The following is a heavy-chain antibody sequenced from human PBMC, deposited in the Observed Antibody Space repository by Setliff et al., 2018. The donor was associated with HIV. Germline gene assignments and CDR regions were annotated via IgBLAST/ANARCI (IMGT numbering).Heavy chain of an antibody. CDR1: GGSINSYY. Sequence: SETLSLTCTVSGGSINSYYWSWIRQPAGKGLEWIGRIYSSGSTNYNPSLKSRVTMSVDTSKNQISLKLSSVTAADTAMYYCARRMAAGTLDSWGPGTLVTVSS. CDR2: IYSSGST. CDR3: ARRMAAGTLDS. J-gene: IGHJ4*02. V-gene: IGHV4-4*07. D-gene: IGHD6-13*01.